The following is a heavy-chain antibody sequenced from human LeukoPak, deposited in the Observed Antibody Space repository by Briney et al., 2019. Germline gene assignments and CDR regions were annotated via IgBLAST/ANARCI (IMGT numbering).Heavy chain of an antibody. Sequence: SETLSLTCAVYGGAFSGYYCSWIRQPPGKGLEWRGEINHSVSTNYNPSLKSLVTISVDTSKNQFSLKLSSVTAADTAVSYCARDHRLGDYYDSSGYYFDYWGQGTLVTVSS. V-gene: IGHV4-34*01. CDR3: ARDHRLGDYYDSSGYYFDY. J-gene: IGHJ4*02. CDR2: INHSVST. D-gene: IGHD3-22*01. CDR1: GGAFSGYY.